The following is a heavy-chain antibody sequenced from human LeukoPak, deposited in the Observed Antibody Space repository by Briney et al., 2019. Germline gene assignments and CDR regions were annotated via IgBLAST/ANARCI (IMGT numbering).Heavy chain of an antibody. CDR1: GFTFSNYG. V-gene: IGHV3-30*02. CDR3: AKDLPAAYFDY. J-gene: IGHJ4*02. Sequence: GGSLRLSCAASGFTFSNYGMHWVRQAPGKGLEWVAFVRSDGGIKYYADSVKGRFTISRDNSRTTLHLQMNSLRAEDTAVYHCAKDLPAAYFDYWGQGTLVTVSS. CDR2: VRSDGGIK. D-gene: IGHD2-2*01.